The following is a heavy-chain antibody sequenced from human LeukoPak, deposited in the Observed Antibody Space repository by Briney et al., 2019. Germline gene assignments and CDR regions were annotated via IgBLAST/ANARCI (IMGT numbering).Heavy chain of an antibody. CDR3: AKPLAYCGGDCYTSNYYYYYYGMDV. D-gene: IGHD2-21*02. CDR2: ISGSGGST. J-gene: IGHJ6*02. V-gene: IGHV3-23*01. CDR1: GFTFSSYA. Sequence: PGGSLRPSCAASGFTFSSYAMSWVRQAPGKGLEWVSAISGSGGSTYYADSVKGRFTISRDNSKNTLYLQMNSLRAEDTAVYYCAKPLAYCGGDCYTSNYYYYYYGMDVWGQGTTVTVSS.